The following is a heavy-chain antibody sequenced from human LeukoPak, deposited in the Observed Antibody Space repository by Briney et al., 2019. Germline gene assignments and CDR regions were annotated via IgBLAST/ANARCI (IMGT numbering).Heavy chain of an antibody. CDR2: IRYDGSNK. V-gene: IGHV3-30*02. CDR3: AKVGDSDYYGSGSYYNTQNTFDY. Sequence: PGGSLRLSCAASGFTFSSYGMHWVRQAPGKGLEWVAFIRYDGSNKYYADSVKGRFAISRDNSKNTLYLQMNSLRAEDTAVYYCAKVGDSDYYGSGSYYNTQNTFDYWGQGTLVTVSS. D-gene: IGHD3-10*01. J-gene: IGHJ4*02. CDR1: GFTFSSYG.